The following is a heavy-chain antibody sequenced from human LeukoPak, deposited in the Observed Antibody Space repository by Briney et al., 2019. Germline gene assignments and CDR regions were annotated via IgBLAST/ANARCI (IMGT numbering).Heavy chain of an antibody. Sequence: SETLSLTCAVYGGSFSGYYWSWIRQPPGKGLEWIGEINHSGSTNYNPSLKSRVTISVDTSKNQFSLKLSSVTAADTAVYYCARLHTGRAAAGPNLLDYWGQGTLVTVSS. V-gene: IGHV4-34*01. D-gene: IGHD6-13*01. CDR3: ARLHTGRAAAGPNLLDY. J-gene: IGHJ4*02. CDR1: GGSFSGYY. CDR2: INHSGST.